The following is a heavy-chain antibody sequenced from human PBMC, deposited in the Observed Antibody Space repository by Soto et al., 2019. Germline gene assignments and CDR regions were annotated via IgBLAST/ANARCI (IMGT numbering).Heavy chain of an antibody. CDR3: ARRRTDFWSGYSSYFDY. CDR2: IYYSGST. D-gene: IGHD3-3*01. J-gene: IGHJ4*02. Sequence: SETLSLTCAVSGDSISSSNWWSWIRQHPGKALEWIGYIYYSGSTYYNPSLESRVSISGDTSKNQFSLKLSSVTAADTAVYYCARRRTDFWSGYSSYFDYWGQGALVTVSS. V-gene: IGHV4-31*11. CDR1: GDSISSSNW.